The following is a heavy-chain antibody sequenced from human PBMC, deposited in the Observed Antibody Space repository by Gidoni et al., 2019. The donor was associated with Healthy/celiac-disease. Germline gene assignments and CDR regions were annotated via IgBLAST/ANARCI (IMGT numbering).Heavy chain of an antibody. CDR1: GYTFTGYY. V-gene: IGHV1-2*04. CDR3: ARDNPTTQRAFDI. J-gene: IGHJ3*02. CDR2: INPNSGGT. D-gene: IGHD4-17*01. Sequence: QVQLVQYGAEVKKPGASVKVSCKASGYTFTGYYMHWVRQAPGQGLEWMGWINPNSGGTNYAQKFQGWVTMTRDTSISTAYMELSRLRSDDTAVYYCARDNPTTQRAFDIWGQGTMVTVSS.